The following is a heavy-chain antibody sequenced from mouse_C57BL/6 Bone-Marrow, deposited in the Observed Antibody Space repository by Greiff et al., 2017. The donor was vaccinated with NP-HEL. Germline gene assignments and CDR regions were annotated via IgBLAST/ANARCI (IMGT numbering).Heavy chain of an antibody. J-gene: IGHJ2*01. CDR1: GFTFSSYG. CDR3: AKWGYYYGSSFDY. CDR2: ISSGGSYT. Sequence: EVQGVESGGDLVKPGGSLKLSCAASGFTFSSYGMSWVRQTPDKRLEWVATISSGGSYTYYPDSVKGRFTISRDNAKNTLYLQMSSLKSEDTAMYYCAKWGYYYGSSFDYWGQGTTLTVSS. V-gene: IGHV5-6*01. D-gene: IGHD1-1*01.